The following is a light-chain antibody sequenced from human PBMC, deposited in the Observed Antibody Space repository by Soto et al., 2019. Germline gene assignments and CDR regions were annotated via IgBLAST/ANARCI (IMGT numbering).Light chain of an antibody. CDR3: QESYSTPSVT. V-gene: IGKV1-39*01. J-gene: IGKJ3*01. CDR2: AAS. CDR1: QSISSY. Sequence: DIQMTQSPSSLSASVGYRVTITCLASQSISSYLNWYQQRPGKAPKLLIYAASSLQSGVPSRFSGIGSGTDFTLTISSLQPEDFATYYCQESYSTPSVTFGPGTKVDIK.